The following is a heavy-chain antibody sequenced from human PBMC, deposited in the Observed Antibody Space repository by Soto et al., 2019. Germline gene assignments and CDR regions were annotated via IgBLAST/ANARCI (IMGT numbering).Heavy chain of an antibody. CDR1: GFTVSNNY. Sequence: EVQLVESGGGLIQPGGSLRLSCAVSGFTVSNNYMSWVRQAPGKGLEGVSVIYSGGYTAYGDSVKGRFTISRDNSKTPIFPQRKGRGAADPAVYYWGTPPGGGGYWGQGTLVTVSS. CDR3: GTPPGGGGY. D-gene: IGHD3-10*01. CDR2: IYSGGYT. J-gene: IGHJ4*01. V-gene: IGHV3-53*01.